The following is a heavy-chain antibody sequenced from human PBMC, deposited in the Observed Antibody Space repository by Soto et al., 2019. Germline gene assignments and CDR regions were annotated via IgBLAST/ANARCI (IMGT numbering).Heavy chain of an antibody. CDR1: GGSLSNYY. Sequence: PSETLSLTCTVSGGSLSNYYWSWIRQPAGEALEWIGRIYTVGSTNYNPSLKSRVTMSIDTSKNQFSLRLTSATAADTAVYFCARSPLTHSYAQFDSWGQGSLVTVS. CDR3: ARSPLTHSYAQFDS. J-gene: IGHJ4*01. D-gene: IGHD5-18*01. CDR2: IYTVGST. V-gene: IGHV4-4*07.